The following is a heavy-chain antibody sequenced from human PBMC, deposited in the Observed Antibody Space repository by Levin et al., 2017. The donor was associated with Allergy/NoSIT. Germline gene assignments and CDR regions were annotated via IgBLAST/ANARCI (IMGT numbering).Heavy chain of an antibody. J-gene: IGHJ4*02. D-gene: IGHD2-2*01. CDR3: ATRDCSSTVCLIY. V-gene: IGHV1-69*13. CDR1: GGLFLTST. CDR2: VVPAFHAP. Sequence: ASVKVSCKASGGLFLTSTVSWVRLAPGQGLEWMGGVVPAFHAPTYTQKFQGRVTITVDDSTDTAYMELRSLTFQDAAVYFCATRDCSSTVCLIYWGQGTVITVSS.